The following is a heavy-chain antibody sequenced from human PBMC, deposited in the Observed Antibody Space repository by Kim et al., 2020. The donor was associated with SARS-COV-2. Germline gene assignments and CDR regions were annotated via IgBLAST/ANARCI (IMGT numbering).Heavy chain of an antibody. J-gene: IGHJ6*02. D-gene: IGHD4-4*01. V-gene: IGHV4-34*01. CDR1: GGSFSGYY. CDR3: ARGKQSYYYGMDV. Sequence: SETLSLTCAVYGGSFSGYYWSWIRQPPGKGLEWIGEINHSGSTNYNPSLKSRVTISVDTSKNQFSLKLSSVTAADTAVYYCARGKQSYYYGMDVWGQGTTVTVSS. CDR2: INHSGST.